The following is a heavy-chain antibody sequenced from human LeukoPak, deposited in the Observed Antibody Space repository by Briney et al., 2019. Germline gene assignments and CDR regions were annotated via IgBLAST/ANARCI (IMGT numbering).Heavy chain of an antibody. Sequence: ASVKVSCKASGYTFTGYYIHWVRQAPGQGLEWMGWINPNSGGTNYAQKFQGRVTMIRDTSISTAYMELSRLRSDDTAVYYCARDEGGSYEGYFDYWGQGTLVTVSS. CDR3: ARDEGGSYEGYFDY. V-gene: IGHV1-2*02. J-gene: IGHJ4*02. D-gene: IGHD1-26*01. CDR2: INPNSGGT. CDR1: GYTFTGYY.